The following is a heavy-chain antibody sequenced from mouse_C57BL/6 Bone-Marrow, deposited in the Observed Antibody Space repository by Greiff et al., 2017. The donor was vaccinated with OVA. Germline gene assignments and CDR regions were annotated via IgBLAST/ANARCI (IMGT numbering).Heavy chain of an antibody. V-gene: IGHV1-55*01. CDR2: IYPGSGST. CDR3: ARGHYGSSLGY. CDR1: GYTFTSYW. Sequence: QVQLQQSGAELVKPGASVKMSCKASGYTFTSYWITWVKQRPGQGLEWIGDIYPGSGSTNYNEKFKSKATLTVDTSSSTAYMQLSSLTSEDSAVYYCARGHYGSSLGYWGQGTTLTVSS. J-gene: IGHJ2*01. D-gene: IGHD1-1*01.